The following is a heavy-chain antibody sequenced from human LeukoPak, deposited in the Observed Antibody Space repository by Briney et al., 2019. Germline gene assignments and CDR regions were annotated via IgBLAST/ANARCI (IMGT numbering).Heavy chain of an antibody. J-gene: IGHJ4*02. CDR1: GGTFSSYA. D-gene: IGHD4-23*01. CDR3: ARESYSGNPYFDY. V-gene: IGHV1-69*04. Sequence: GASVKVSCKASGGTFSSYAISWVRQAPGQGLEWMWRIIPILGIANYAQKFQGRVTITADKSTSTAYMELSSLRSEDTAMYYCARESYSGNPYFDYWGQGTLVTVSS. CDR2: IIPILGIA.